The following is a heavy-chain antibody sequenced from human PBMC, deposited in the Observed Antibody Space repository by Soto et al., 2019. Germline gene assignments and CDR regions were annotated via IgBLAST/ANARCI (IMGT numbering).Heavy chain of an antibody. CDR2: INPNSGAT. J-gene: IGHJ4*02. V-gene: IGHV1-2*02. CDR1: GYTFTDYY. Sequence: QVHLVQSGAEVKKPGASVKVSGKASGYTFTDYYMHWVRQAPGQGLEWMGWINPNSGATSYAQRFQGRVTMTRDTSISTAYMELSRLTSDDTAVYYCAREGGDIVQMVYALPWYWGQGTLVTVSS. D-gene: IGHD2-8*01. CDR3: AREGGDIVQMVYALPWY.